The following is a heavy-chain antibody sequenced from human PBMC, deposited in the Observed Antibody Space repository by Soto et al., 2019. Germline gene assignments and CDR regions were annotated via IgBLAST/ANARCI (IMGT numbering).Heavy chain of an antibody. J-gene: IGHJ4*02. CDR3: AKDMSDGRAARPFDY. CDR1: GFTFSSYG. CDR2: ISYDGSNK. D-gene: IGHD6-6*01. Sequence: GGSLRLSCAASGFTFSSYGMHWVRQAPGKGLEWVAVISYDGSNKYYADSVKGRFTISRDNSKNTLYLQMNSLRAEDTAVYYCAKDMSDGRAARPFDYWGQGTLVTVS. V-gene: IGHV3-30*18.